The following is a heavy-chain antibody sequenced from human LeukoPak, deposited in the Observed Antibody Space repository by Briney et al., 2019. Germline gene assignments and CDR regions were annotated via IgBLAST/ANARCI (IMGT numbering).Heavy chain of an antibody. CDR1: GYTFTGYY. J-gene: IGHJ3*02. Sequence: GASVKVSCKASGYTFTGYYMHWVRQAPGQGLEWMGWINPNSGGTNYAQKFQGRVTMTRDTSISTAYMKLSRLRSDDTAVYYCARDRGIAAAGPDAFDIWGQGTMVTVSS. D-gene: IGHD6-13*01. V-gene: IGHV1-2*02. CDR3: ARDRGIAAAGPDAFDI. CDR2: INPNSGGT.